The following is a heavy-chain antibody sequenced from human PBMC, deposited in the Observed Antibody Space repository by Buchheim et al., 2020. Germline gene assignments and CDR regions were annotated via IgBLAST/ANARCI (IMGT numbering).Heavy chain of an antibody. J-gene: IGHJ6*02. Sequence: QVQLQQWGAGLLKPSETLSLTCAVYGGSFSGYYWSWIRQPPGKGLEWIGEINHSGSTNYNPSLKSRVTISVDTSKNKFSLKLSSVTAADTAVYYCARGDIEYSSSSRPDYYYYYGMDVWGQGTT. D-gene: IGHD6-6*01. CDR3: ARGDIEYSSSSRPDYYYYYGMDV. CDR2: INHSGST. V-gene: IGHV4-34*01. CDR1: GGSFSGYY.